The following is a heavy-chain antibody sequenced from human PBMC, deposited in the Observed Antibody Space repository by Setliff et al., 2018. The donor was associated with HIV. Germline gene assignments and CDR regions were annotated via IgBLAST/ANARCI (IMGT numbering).Heavy chain of an antibody. D-gene: IGHD6-6*01. CDR2: ISSSGSTI. CDR3: ARVNSIADNAFDI. V-gene: IGHV3-11*04. CDR1: GFTFSDYY. Sequence: LRLSCAASGFTFSDYYMSWIRQAPGKGLEWVSYISSSGSTIYYADSVKGRFTISRDNAKNSLYLQMNSLRAEDTAVYYCARVNSIADNAFDIWGQGTMVTVSS. J-gene: IGHJ3*02.